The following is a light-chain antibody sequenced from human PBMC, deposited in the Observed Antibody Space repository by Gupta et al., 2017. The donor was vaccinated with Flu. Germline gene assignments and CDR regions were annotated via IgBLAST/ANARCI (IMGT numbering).Light chain of an antibody. Sequence: EIVLTQSPGPLSLSPGERATLSCRASQSVSSSYLAWYQQKPGQAPRLLSYGASSRATGIPDRFSGSGSGTDFTLTISRLEPEDFALYYCQQYGSSPMYTFGQWTKLEIK. CDR2: GAS. V-gene: IGKV3-20*01. J-gene: IGKJ2*01. CDR1: QSVSSSY. CDR3: QQYGSSPMYT.